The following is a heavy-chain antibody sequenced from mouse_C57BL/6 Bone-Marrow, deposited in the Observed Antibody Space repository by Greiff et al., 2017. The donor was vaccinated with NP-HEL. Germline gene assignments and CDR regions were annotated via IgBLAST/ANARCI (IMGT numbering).Heavy chain of an antibody. Sequence: VQLKESGGGLVKPGGSLKLSCAASGFTFSSYTMSWVRQTPEKRLEWVATISGGGGNTYYPDSVTGRFTISRDNAKNTLYLQMSSLRSEDTALYYCASLTTVVVPWGQGTSVTVSS. V-gene: IGHV5-9*01. D-gene: IGHD1-1*01. CDR1: GFTFSSYT. CDR3: ASLTTVVVP. J-gene: IGHJ4*01. CDR2: ISGGGGNT.